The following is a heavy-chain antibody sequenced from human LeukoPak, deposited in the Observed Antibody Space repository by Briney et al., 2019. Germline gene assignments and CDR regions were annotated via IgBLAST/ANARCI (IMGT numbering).Heavy chain of an antibody. CDR1: CGSISSYY. D-gene: IGHD7-27*01. J-gene: IGHJ4*02. CDR2: IYTSGSSGST. Sequence: PSETLSLTCTASCGSISSYYWSWIRQPPGKGLEWIAYIYTSGSSGSTNYNPPLKSRVTISVEKSKNQFALKLSSVTAADTAIYYCARHGVSGWGSNFDYWAREPWSPSPQ. CDR3: ARHGVSGWGSNFDY. V-gene: IGHV4-4*09.